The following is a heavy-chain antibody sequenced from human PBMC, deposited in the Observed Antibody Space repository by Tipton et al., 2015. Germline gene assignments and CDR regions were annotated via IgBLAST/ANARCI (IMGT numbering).Heavy chain of an antibody. V-gene: IGHV4-61*01. D-gene: IGHD5-24*01. CDR1: GGSVSSGSYY. J-gene: IGHJ6*02. CDR3: ARDLEHGMDI. CDR2: ISFSDTT. Sequence: TLSLTCTVSGGSVSSGSYYWSWIRQPPGKGLEWIGYISFSDTTHYNPSLKSRITISVDTSKNQVFLKLTSVTAADTAVYFCARDLEHGMDIWGQGTTVTVS.